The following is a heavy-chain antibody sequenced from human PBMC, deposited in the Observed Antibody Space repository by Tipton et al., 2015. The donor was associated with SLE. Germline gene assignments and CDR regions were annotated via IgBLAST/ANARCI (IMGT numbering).Heavy chain of an antibody. CDR1: GGSFSGYY. D-gene: IGHD6-6*01. J-gene: IGHJ1*01. CDR3: ARAYSSLGAEYFQH. CDR2: INHSGST. Sequence: LRLSCAVYGGSFSGYYWSWIRQPPGKGLEWIGEINHSGSTNYNPSLKSRVTISVDTSKNQFSLKLSPVTAADTAVYYCARAYSSLGAEYFQHWGQGTLVTVSS. V-gene: IGHV4-34*01.